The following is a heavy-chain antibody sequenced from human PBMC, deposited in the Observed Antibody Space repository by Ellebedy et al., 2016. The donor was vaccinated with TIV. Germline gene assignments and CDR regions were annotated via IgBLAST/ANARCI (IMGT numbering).Heavy chain of an antibody. CDR1: RYSFTGYY. D-gene: IGHD3-10*01. CDR2: ISPDSGGT. V-gene: IGHV1-2*02. CDR3: ARVRGSIVLDY. Sequence: ASVKVSCKASRYSFTGYYLHWVRQAPGQGLEWMGWISPDSGGTKYAQKFEGRVTMTRDTSINTAYMELSRLRSDDTAVYYCARVRGSIVLDYWGQGTVVTVSS. J-gene: IGHJ4*02.